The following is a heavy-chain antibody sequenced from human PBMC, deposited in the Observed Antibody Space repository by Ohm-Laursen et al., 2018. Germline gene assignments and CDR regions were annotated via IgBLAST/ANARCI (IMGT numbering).Heavy chain of an antibody. D-gene: IGHD6-13*01. V-gene: IGHV3-66*01. CDR1: GFTFSSYA. J-gene: IGHJ3*02. Sequence: SLRLSCAASGFTFSSYAMSWVRQAPGKGLEWVSVIYSGGYTYYADSVKGRFTISRDNSKNTLYLQMNSLRAEDTAMYYCARGPPAGAFDIWGQGTMVTVSS. CDR3: ARGPPAGAFDI. CDR2: IYSGGYT.